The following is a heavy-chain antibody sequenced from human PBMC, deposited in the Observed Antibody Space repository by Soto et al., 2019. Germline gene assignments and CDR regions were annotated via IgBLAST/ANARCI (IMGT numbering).Heavy chain of an antibody. J-gene: IGHJ6*03. D-gene: IGHD4-17*01. V-gene: IGHV3-11*01. CDR1: GFTFSDYY. CDR2: ISSSGSTI. Sequence: GGSLRLSCAASGFTFSDYYMSWIRQAPGKGLEWVSYISSSGSTIYYADSVKGRFTISRDNAKNSLYLQMNSLRAEDTAVYYCARDQRDYGAYYMDVWGKGTTVTVSS. CDR3: ARDQRDYGAYYMDV.